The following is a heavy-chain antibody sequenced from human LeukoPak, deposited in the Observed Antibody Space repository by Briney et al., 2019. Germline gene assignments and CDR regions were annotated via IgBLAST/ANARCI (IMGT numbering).Heavy chain of an antibody. D-gene: IGHD3-9*01. V-gene: IGHV1-18*01. CDR2: ISAHNGNT. CDR3: ARDHPSDWLLYEGYYFDY. Sequence: EASVKVSCKASGYTFTSYGISWVRQAPGQGLEWMGWISAHNGNTNYAQKLQGRVTMTTDTSTSTAYMELRSLRPDDTAVYYCARDHPSDWLLYEGYYFDYWGQGTLVTVSS. J-gene: IGHJ4*02. CDR1: GYTFTSYG.